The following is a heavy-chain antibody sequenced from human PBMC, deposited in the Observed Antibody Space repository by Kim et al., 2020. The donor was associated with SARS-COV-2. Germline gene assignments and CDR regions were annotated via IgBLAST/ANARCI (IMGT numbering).Heavy chain of an antibody. J-gene: IGHJ3*02. V-gene: IGHV4-31*03. CDR1: GGSISSGGYY. CDR3: AREVPWSGYYTGRDDAFDI. D-gene: IGHD3-3*01. CDR2: IYYSGST. Sequence: SETLSLTCTVSGGSISSGGYYWSWIRQHPGKGLEWIGYIYYSGSTYYNPSLKSRVTISVDTSKNQFSLKLSSVTAADTAVYYCAREVPWSGYYTGRDDAFDIWGQGTMVTVSS.